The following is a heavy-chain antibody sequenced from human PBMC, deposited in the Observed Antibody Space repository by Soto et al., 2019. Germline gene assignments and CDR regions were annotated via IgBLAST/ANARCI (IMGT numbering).Heavy chain of an antibody. J-gene: IGHJ5*01. CDR1: GDTISTVDYF. CDR3: ARGRYCLTGRCFPNWFDS. V-gene: IGHV4-30-4*01. D-gene: IGHD2-15*01. Sequence: LSLTCSVSGDTISTVDYFWAWIRQPPGQALEYIGYIYKSATTFYNPSFESRVAISLDTSKSQFSLNVTSVTAADTAVYFCARGRYCLTGRCFPNWFDSWGQGTLVTVAS. CDR2: IYKSATT.